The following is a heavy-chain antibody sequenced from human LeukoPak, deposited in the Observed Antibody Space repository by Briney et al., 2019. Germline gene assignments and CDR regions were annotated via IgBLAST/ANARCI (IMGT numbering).Heavy chain of an antibody. CDR3: AREGNYYGLYYFDY. CDR1: GGSISSYY. CDR2: IYYSGST. J-gene: IGHJ4*02. Sequence: PSETLSLTCTVSGGSISSYYWSWIRQPPGKGLEWIGYIYYSGSTNYNPSLKSRVTISVDTSKNQFSLKLSSVTAADTAVYYCAREGNYYGLYYFDYWGQGTLVTVSS. D-gene: IGHD3-10*01. V-gene: IGHV4-59*01.